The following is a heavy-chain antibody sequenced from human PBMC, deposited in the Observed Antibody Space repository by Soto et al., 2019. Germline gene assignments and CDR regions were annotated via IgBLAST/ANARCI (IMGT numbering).Heavy chain of an antibody. J-gene: IGHJ4*02. CDR3: AKSAVYYDFWSGYELDY. CDR1: GLTFSSYA. Sequence: CCKASGLTFSSYAMSWVCQAPGKGLEWVSAISGSGGSTYYADSVKGRFTISRDNSKNTLYLQMNSLRAEDTAVYYCAKSAVYYDFWSGYELDYWGQGTLVTVSS. CDR2: ISGSGGST. V-gene: IGHV3-23*01. D-gene: IGHD3-3*01.